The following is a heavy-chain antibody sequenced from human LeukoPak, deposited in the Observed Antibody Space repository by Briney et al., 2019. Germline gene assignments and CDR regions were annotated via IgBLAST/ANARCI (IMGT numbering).Heavy chain of an antibody. CDR3: AKSIYHYDSSGYYYYYYGMDV. CDR2: ISGSGGST. CDR1: GFTFSSYA. V-gene: IGHV3-23*01. J-gene: IGHJ6*02. D-gene: IGHD3-22*01. Sequence: GGSLRLSCAASGFTFSSYAMSWVRQAPGKGLEWVSAISGSGGSTYYPDSVKGRFTISRDNSKNTLYLQMNSLRAEDTAVYYCAKSIYHYDSSGYYYYYYGMDVWGQGTTVTVSS.